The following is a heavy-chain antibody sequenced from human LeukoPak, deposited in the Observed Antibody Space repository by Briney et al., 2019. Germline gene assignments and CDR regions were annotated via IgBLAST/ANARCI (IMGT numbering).Heavy chain of an antibody. V-gene: IGHV3-23*01. D-gene: IGHD3-16*01. Sequence: GGSLRLSCAASGFTFSGYAMSWVRQAPGKGLEWVSTITGSGGTTYYADSVKGRFTISRDNSKNTLYLQMNSLRVEDTAVYYCAKNGGPHGMDVWGQGTTVTVSS. CDR3: AKNGGPHGMDV. CDR2: ITGSGGTT. J-gene: IGHJ6*02. CDR1: GFTFSGYA.